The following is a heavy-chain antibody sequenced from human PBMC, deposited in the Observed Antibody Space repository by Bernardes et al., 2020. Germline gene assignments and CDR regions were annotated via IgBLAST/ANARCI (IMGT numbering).Heavy chain of an antibody. Sequence: GGSLRLSCAASGFTFSSYAMSWFRQAPGKGLEWVGFIRSKAYGGTTEYAASVKGRFTISRDDSKSIAYLQMNSLKTEDTAVYYCTRDMWDVVVPAAMQYYFDYWGQGTLVTVSS. V-gene: IGHV3-49*03. CDR3: TRDMWDVVVPAAMQYYFDY. D-gene: IGHD2-2*01. J-gene: IGHJ4*02. CDR1: GFTFSSYA. CDR2: IRSKAYGGTT.